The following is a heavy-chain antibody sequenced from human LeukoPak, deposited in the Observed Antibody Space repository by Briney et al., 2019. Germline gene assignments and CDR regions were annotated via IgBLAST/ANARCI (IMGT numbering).Heavy chain of an antibody. CDR3: AKTPDMATIRLYFDY. CDR2: VSGSGGST. V-gene: IGHV3-23*01. Sequence: GGSLRLSCAASGFTFSSYAMSWVRQAPGKGLEWVSTVSGSGGSTYYADSVKGRFTISRDNSKNTLFLQMNSLRAEDTAVYYCAKTPDMATIRLYFDYWGQGTLVTVSS. CDR1: GFTFSSYA. J-gene: IGHJ4*02. D-gene: IGHD5-24*01.